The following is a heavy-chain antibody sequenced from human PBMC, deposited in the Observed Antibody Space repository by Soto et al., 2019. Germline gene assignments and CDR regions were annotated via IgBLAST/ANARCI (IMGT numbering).Heavy chain of an antibody. CDR1: GGTFSIYA. D-gene: IGHD6-19*01. CDR3: ARDRIAVAGITRYYYYGMDV. J-gene: IGHJ6*02. Sequence: ASVKVSCKASGGTFSIYAISWVRQAPGQGLEWMGGIIPIFGTANYAQKFQGRVTITADESTSTAYIELSSLRSEDTAVYYCARDRIAVAGITRYYYYGMDVWGQGTTVTVSS. V-gene: IGHV1-69*13. CDR2: IIPIFGTA.